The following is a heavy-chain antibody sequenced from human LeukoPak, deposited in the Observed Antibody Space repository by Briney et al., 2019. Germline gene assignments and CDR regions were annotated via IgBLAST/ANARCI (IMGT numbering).Heavy chain of an antibody. CDR2: IYTSGST. D-gene: IGHD3-10*01. CDR3: ARGLYYYGSGSPTFDY. V-gene: IGHV4-61*02. J-gene: IGHJ4*02. CDR1: GGSISSGSYY. Sequence: SETLSLTCTVSGGSISSGSYYWSWIRQPAGKGLEWIGRIYTSGSTNYNPSLKSQVTISVDTSKNQFSLKLSSVTAADTAVYYCARGLYYYGSGSPTFDYWGQGTLVTVSS.